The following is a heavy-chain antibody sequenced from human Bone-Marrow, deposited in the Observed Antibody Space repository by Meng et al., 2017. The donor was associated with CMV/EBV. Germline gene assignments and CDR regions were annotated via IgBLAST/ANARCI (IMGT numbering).Heavy chain of an antibody. Sequence: SVKVSCKASGGTFSSYAISWVRQAPGQGLEWMGGIIPIFGTANYAQKFQGRVTITTDESTSTAYMELSSLRSEDTAVYYCARSLIQVLAPRPEYSSSSLSLYYYYGMDVWGQGPTVTVSS. J-gene: IGHJ6*02. V-gene: IGHV1-69*05. D-gene: IGHD6-6*01. CDR3: ARSLIQVLAPRPEYSSSSLSLYYYYGMDV. CDR2: IIPIFGTA. CDR1: GGTFSSYA.